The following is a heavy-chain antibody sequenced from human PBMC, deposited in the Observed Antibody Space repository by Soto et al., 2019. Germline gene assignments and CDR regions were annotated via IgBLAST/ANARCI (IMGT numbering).Heavy chain of an antibody. V-gene: IGHV1-3*01. D-gene: IGHD3-10*02. Sequence: QVQFMQSGAEVKKPGASVKVSCKASGYTFSSHAIHWVRQAPGQRPEWLGWINAGNGNTYYSEKFEGRVTFTRDTAATTVNMELTSLTSEDTAIYYCGRDQSGIGYYVDWFDPWGQGTLVTVSS. CDR3: GRDQSGIGYYVDWFDP. CDR1: GYTFSSHA. CDR2: INAGNGNT. J-gene: IGHJ5*02.